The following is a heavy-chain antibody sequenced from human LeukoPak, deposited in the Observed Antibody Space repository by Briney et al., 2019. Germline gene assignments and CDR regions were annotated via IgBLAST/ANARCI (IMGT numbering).Heavy chain of an antibody. J-gene: IGHJ4*02. D-gene: IGHD3-10*01. V-gene: IGHV3-13*01. CDR1: GFTFSSYD. Sequence: PGGSLRLSCAASGFTFSSYDMHWVRQATGKGLEWVSAIGTAGDTYYPGSVKGRFPISKENAKKALYLQMNSRRAGDTAVYYCARFGRGGLDYWGQGTLVTVSS. CDR2: IGTAGDT. CDR3: ARFGRGGLDY.